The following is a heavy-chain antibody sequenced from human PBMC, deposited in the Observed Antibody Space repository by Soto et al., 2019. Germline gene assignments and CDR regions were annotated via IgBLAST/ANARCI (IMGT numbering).Heavy chain of an antibody. CDR1: GYSFTSYW. CDR2: IDPSDSYT. J-gene: IGHJ6*02. D-gene: IGHD1-26*01. CDR3: ARPSSSGSYSPYYYYGMDV. V-gene: IGHV5-10-1*01. Sequence: LGESLKISCKGSGYSFTSYWISWVRQMPGKGLEWMGRIDPSDSYTNYSPSFQGHVTISADKSISTAYLQWSSLKASDTAMYYCARPSSSGSYSPYYYYGMDVWGQGTTVTVSS.